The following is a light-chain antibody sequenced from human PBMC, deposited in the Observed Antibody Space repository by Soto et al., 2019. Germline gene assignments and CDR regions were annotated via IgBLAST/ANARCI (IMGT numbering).Light chain of an antibody. CDR2: DTY. V-gene: IGLV7-46*01. CDR3: LVCYTGGLLV. J-gene: IGLJ2*01. Sequence: QAVVTQEPSLTVSPGGTVTLTCASSTGAVTSGHSPYWFQQKPGQAPRTLIADTYNKQSWTPARFSGSVLGGKAALIHSGAQPEDEAEYYCLVCYTGGLLVFGGGTKLTVL. CDR1: TGAVTSGHS.